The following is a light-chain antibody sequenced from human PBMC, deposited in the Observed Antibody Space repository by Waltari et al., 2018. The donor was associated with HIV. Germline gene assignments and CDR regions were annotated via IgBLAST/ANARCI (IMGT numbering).Light chain of an antibody. CDR2: AAS. CDR1: QSISTY. Sequence: DIQMTQSPSSLSASVGDRVTITCRASQSISTYLTWYQQNPGKAPKLLIYAASSLQSGVPSRFSGSGSGTDFTLTISSLEPEDFATYYCQQSYTLAFGQGTKVEFK. V-gene: IGKV1-39*01. J-gene: IGKJ1*01. CDR3: QQSYTLA.